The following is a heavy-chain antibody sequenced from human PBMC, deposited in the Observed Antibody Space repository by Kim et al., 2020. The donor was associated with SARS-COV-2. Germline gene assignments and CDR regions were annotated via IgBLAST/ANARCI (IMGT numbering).Heavy chain of an antibody. CDR1: GFTFSNYA. D-gene: IGHD3-3*01. Sequence: GGSLRLSCAASGFTFSNYAIHWVRQAPGKGLEWLAVITSDGCRNYYASSVKGRLTISRDNSKNTLYLQMNSLRTEDTALYYCARDTKGLTIFDLWGRGTLVTLSS. CDR2: ITSDGCRN. V-gene: IGHV3-30-3*01. CDR3: ARDTKGLTIFDL. J-gene: IGHJ2*01.